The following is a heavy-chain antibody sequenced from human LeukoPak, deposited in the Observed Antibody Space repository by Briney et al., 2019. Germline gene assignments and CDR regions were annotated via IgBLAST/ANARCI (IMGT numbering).Heavy chain of an antibody. J-gene: IGHJ4*02. D-gene: IGHD3-22*01. CDR1: GYTFTNYD. CDR3: ARVAYDSSGYYYDY. CDR2: MNPNSGNT. V-gene: IGHV1-8*01. Sequence: ASVKVSCKASGYTFTNYDFNWVRQATGQGLEWMGWMNPNSGNTGYAQKFQGRVTMTRNTSISTAYMELSSLRSEDTAVYYCARVAYDSSGYYYDYWGQGTLVTVSS.